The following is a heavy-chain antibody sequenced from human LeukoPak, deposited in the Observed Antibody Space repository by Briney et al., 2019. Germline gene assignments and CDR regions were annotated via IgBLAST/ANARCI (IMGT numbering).Heavy chain of an antibody. CDR3: ARVNIAVAGDASDV. D-gene: IGHD6-19*01. CDR2: YTGDT. V-gene: IGHV4-59*01. Sequence: PSETLSLTCSVSGDSISRFYWSWVRQPPGKGLEWIGYTGDTNYNPSLKSRVTISLDASKSQFSLKLSSVTAADTAMYYSARVNIAVAGDASDVWGRGTMVTVSS. J-gene: IGHJ3*01. CDR1: GDSISRFY.